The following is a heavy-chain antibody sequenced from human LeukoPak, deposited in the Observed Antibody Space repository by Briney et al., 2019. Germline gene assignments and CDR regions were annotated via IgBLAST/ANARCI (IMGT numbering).Heavy chain of an antibody. CDR3: ARVGDSSGYYYLRYYYYYGMDV. D-gene: IGHD3-22*01. CDR2: ISSSGSTI. J-gene: IGHJ6*02. CDR1: GFTFSSYE. Sequence: GGSLRLSCAASGFTFSSYEMNWVRQAPGKGLEWVSYISSSGSTIYCADSVKGRFTISRDNDKNSLYLQMNSLRAEDTAVYYCARVGDSSGYYYLRYYYYYGMDVWGQGTTVTVSS. V-gene: IGHV3-48*03.